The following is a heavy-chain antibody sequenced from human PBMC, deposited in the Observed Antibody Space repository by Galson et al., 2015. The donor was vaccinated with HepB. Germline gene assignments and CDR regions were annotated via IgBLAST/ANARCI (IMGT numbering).Heavy chain of an antibody. CDR1: GFTFDDYA. Sequence: SLRLSCAASGFTFDDYAMHWVRQAPGKGLEWVSGISWNSGSIGYADSVKGRFTISRDNAKNSLYLQMNSLRAEDTALYYCAKDTLGRGYYYYMDVWGKGTTVTVSS. J-gene: IGHJ6*03. D-gene: IGHD3-10*01. V-gene: IGHV3-9*01. CDR2: ISWNSGSI. CDR3: AKDTLGRGYYYYMDV.